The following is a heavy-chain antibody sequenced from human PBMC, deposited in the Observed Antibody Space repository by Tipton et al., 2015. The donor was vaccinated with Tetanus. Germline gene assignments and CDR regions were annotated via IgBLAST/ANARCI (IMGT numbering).Heavy chain of an antibody. V-gene: IGHV3-9*01. CDR1: GFTFDDYA. J-gene: IGHJ4*02. Sequence: RSLRLSCAASGFTFDDYAMHWVRQAPGKGLEWVSGISWNSGSIGYADSVKGRFTISRDNAKNSLYLQMNSLGAEDTAMYYCARVPGAGVGYCSGGNCHYFDYWGQGTLVTVSS. D-gene: IGHD2-15*01. CDR2: ISWNSGSI. CDR3: ARVPGAGVGYCSGGNCHYFDY.